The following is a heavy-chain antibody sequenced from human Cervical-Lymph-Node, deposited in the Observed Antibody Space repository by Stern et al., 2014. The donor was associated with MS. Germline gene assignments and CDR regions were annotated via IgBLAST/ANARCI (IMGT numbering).Heavy chain of an antibody. J-gene: IGHJ4*02. CDR3: ARGTHCSGGSCYSSDYFDY. CDR1: GFTFSSYD. Sequence: EMQLGESGGGLVQPGGSLRLSCAASGFTFSSYDMHWVRQATGKGLEWVSAIGTAGDTYYPGSVKGRFTISRGHAQNSLYLQMNSLRAGDTAVYYCARGTHCSGGSCYSSDYFDYWGQGTLVTVSS. CDR2: IGTAGDT. V-gene: IGHV3-13*01. D-gene: IGHD2-15*01.